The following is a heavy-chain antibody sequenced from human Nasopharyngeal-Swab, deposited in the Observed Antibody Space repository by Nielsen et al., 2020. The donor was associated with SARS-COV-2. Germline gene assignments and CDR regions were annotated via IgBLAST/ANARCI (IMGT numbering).Heavy chain of an antibody. CDR2: IYYSGST. CDR3: ARAGDYVWGSYRYGRGPHDAFDI. J-gene: IGHJ3*02. Sequence: WIRQPPGKGLEWIGYIYYSGSTNYNPSLKSRVTISVDTSKNRFSLKLSSVTAADTAVYYCARAGDYVWGSYRYGRGPHDAFDIWGQGTMVTVSS. V-gene: IGHV4-59*01. D-gene: IGHD3-16*02.